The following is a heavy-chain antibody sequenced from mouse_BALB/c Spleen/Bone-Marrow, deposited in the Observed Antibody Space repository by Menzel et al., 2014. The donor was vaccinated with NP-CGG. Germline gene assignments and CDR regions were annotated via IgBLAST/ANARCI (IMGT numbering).Heavy chain of an antibody. CDR2: INPYNDGT. CDR3: ARWASSMDY. J-gene: IGHJ4*01. Sequence: EVQLQESGPELVKPGASVKMSCKASGYTFTSYVMHWVEQKPGQGLEWIGYINPYNDGTKYNEKFKGRATLTSDKSSSTAYMELSSLTSEDSAVYYCARWASSMDYWGQGTSVTVSS. V-gene: IGHV1-14*01. D-gene: IGHD6-1*01. CDR1: GYTFTSYV.